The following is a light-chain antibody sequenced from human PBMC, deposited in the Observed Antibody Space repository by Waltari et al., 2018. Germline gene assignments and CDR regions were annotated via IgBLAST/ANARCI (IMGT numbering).Light chain of an antibody. CDR3: FSYAGSSTYV. CDR1: SSDAGGYNS. Sequence: QSALTQPRSVSGSPGQSVTISCSGTSSDAGGYNSVPWYQQHPGKAPKVMIYEVTKRPSGVPDRFSGSKSGDTASLTISWLQTEDEADYYCFSYAGSSTYVFGTGTEVTVL. V-gene: IGLV2-11*01. J-gene: IGLJ1*01. CDR2: EVT.